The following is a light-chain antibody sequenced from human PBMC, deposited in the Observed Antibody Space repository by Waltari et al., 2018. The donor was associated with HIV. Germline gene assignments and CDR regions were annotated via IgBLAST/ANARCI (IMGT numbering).Light chain of an antibody. CDR3: AAWDDSLNGPGV. Sequence: SVLTPPPSASGTPGHRVTISCSGSSSNIVLNTVTWYQQLPGTAPKLLIYSHNQRPSGVPDRFSGSKSGTSASLAISGLQSEDEADYYCAAWDDSLNGPGVFGGGTKLTVL. V-gene: IGLV1-44*01. CDR2: SHN. J-gene: IGLJ3*02. CDR1: SSNIVLNT.